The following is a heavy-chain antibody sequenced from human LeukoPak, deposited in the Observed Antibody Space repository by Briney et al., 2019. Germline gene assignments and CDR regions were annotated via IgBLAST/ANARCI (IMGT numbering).Heavy chain of an antibody. J-gene: IGHJ4*02. V-gene: IGHV4-59*12. D-gene: IGHD1-1*01. CDR1: GGSISSYY. CDR3: ARVDGNGNYVDY. CDR2: IYSSGNT. Sequence: SETLSLTCTVSGGSISSYYWSWIRQPPGKGLEWIGYIYSSGNTHYNPSLKSRLTISVDTSKNQFSLKLSSVTAADTAVYYCARVDGNGNYVDYWGQGTLVTVSS.